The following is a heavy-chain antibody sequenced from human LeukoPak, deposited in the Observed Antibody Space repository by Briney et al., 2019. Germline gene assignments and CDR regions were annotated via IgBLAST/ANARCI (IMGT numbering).Heavy chain of an antibody. CDR2: ISGSGYST. CDR1: GFTFSNYA. CDR3: ARGYCSSSNCYTPLFGDY. Sequence: GGSLRLSCAASGFTFSNYAMSWVRQAPGKGLEWVSGISGSGYSTYYADSVRGRFTISRDNSKNTLYLQMNSQRAEDTAVYFCARGYCSSSNCYTPLFGDYWGQGTLVTVPS. V-gene: IGHV3-23*01. J-gene: IGHJ4*02. D-gene: IGHD2-2*02.